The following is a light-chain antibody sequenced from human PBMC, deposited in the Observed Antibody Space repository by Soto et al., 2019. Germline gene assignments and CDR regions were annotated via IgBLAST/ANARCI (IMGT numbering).Light chain of an antibody. CDR1: QTISTY. V-gene: IGKV1-39*01. CDR3: QQRYNTPFT. CDR2: AAS. J-gene: IGKJ2*01. Sequence: DIQMTQSPSTLSASVGDRVSLACRASQTISTYVNWYQQKPGKAPKLLIFAASNLQSGVPSRFSGSGSGTDFTLTIGSLQPEDFAIDYCQQRYNTPFTFGQGTKLEIK.